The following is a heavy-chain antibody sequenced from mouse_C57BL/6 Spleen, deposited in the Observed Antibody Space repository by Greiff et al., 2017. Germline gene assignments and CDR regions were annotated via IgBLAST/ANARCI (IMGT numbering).Heavy chain of an antibody. CDR2: ISNGGGST. D-gene: IGHD4-1*01. Sequence: EVQGVESGGGLVQPGGSLKLSCAASGFTFSDYYMYWVRQTPEKRLEWVAYISNGGGSTYYPDTVKGRFTISRDNAKNTLYLQMSRLKSEDTAMYYCARHRWDEDYAMDYWGQGTSVTVSS. J-gene: IGHJ4*01. CDR1: GFTFSDYY. V-gene: IGHV5-12*01. CDR3: ARHRWDEDYAMDY.